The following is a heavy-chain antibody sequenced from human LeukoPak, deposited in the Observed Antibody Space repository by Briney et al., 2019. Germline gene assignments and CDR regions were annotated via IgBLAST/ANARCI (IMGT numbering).Heavy chain of an antibody. CDR2: IYYSGSTGRSI. CDR1: GGSISSYY. V-gene: IGHV4-59*01. Sequence: SETLSLTCTVSGGSISSYYWSWIRQAPGKGLEWIGYIYYSGSTGRSINYNPSLKSPVTISVDTSKNQFSLKLSSVTAADTAMYYCARSTIAAAGNVEYWGQGTLVTVSS. CDR3: ARSTIAAAGNVEY. D-gene: IGHD6-13*01. J-gene: IGHJ4*02.